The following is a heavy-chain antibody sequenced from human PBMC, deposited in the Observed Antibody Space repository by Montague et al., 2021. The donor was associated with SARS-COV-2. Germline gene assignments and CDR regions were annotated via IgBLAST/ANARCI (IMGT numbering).Heavy chain of an antibody. CDR3: ARDRFDFGAGRQGTIDF. D-gene: IGHD3-10*01. V-gene: IGHV4-4*07. Sequence: SETLSLTCSVSGDSITNHYWSWIRQPAGEGLEWIGRMHFTGKTNFSPFFSSRLTMPADTSKNQFSLKLTSVTAAGTAIYFCARDRFDFGAGRQGTIDFWGQGTLVTVSS. J-gene: IGHJ4*02. CDR1: GDSITNHY. CDR2: MHFTGKT.